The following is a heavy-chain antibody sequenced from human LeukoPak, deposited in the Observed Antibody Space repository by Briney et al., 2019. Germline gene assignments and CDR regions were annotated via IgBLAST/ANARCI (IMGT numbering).Heavy chain of an antibody. Sequence: SETLSLTCTVSGGSISSGGYYWSWIRQHPGKGLEWIGYIYESGSTYYNPSLKSRVTISVDTSKNQFSLKLSSVTAADTAVYYCARGLLFSWFDPWGQGTLVTVSS. D-gene: IGHD2-21*02. CDR1: GGSISSGGYY. CDR2: IYESGST. V-gene: IGHV4-31*03. J-gene: IGHJ5*02. CDR3: ARGLLFSWFDP.